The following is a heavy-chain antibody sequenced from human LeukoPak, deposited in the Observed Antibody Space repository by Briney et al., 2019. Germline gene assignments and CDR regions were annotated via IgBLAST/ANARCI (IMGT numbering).Heavy chain of an antibody. D-gene: IGHD3-16*01. CDR1: GFTFSSYE. V-gene: IGHV3-48*03. J-gene: IGHJ6*03. CDR3: AREPYVWGSYYYYYYMDV. CDR2: ISSSGSTI. Sequence: GGSLRLSCAASGFTFSSYEMNWVRQAPGKGLEWVSYISSSGSTIYYADSVKGRFTISRDNAKNSLYLQMNSLRAEDTALYYCAREPYVWGSYYYYYYMDVWGKGTTVTVSS.